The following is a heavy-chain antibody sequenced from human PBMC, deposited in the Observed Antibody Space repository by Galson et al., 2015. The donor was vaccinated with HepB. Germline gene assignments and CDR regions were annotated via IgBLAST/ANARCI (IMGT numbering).Heavy chain of an antibody. J-gene: IGHJ6*02. CDR3: ARGGDYDFWSGYYDYYYYGMDV. V-gene: IGHV3-30-3*01. D-gene: IGHD3-3*01. CDR1: GFTFSSYA. CDR2: IPYDGSNK. Sequence: SLRLSCAASGFTFSSYAMHWVRQAPGKGLEWVAVIPYDGSNKYYADSVKGRFTISRDNSKNTLYLQMNSLRAEDTAVYYCARGGDYDFWSGYYDYYYYGMDVWGQGTTVTVSS.